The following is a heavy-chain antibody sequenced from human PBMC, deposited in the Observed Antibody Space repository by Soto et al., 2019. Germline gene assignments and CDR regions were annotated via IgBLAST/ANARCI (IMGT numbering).Heavy chain of an antibody. CDR3: ARGPTDYYDNSGDYFLDY. Sequence: SGAEVKKPGASVKVSCKASGYTFTTYGMSWVRQAPGQGLDWMGWISTYNGNTKYAERLQGRVTMTTDTTTSTAYMELRSLRSDDTAVYYCARGPTDYYDNSGDYFLDYWGQGTLVTVSS. D-gene: IGHD3-22*01. CDR2: ISTYNGNT. V-gene: IGHV1-18*01. CDR1: GYTFTTYG. J-gene: IGHJ4*02.